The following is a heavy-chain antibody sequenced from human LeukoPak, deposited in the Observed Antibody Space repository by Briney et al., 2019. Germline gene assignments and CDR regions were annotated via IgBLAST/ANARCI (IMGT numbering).Heavy chain of an antibody. V-gene: IGHV3-23*01. J-gene: IGHJ4*02. CDR2: VSGHGTSS. CDR3: AKSVDSRGYWFERGADF. D-gene: IGHD3-22*01. CDR1: GFTFSSYA. Sequence: SGGSLRLSCAASGFTFSSYAMSWVRQAPGGGLEWVSTVSGHGTSSYYPDSVKGRFTVSRDNSKNTVFLQMSSLGAEDSAQYYCAKSVDSRGYWFERGADFWGQGTVVTVSS.